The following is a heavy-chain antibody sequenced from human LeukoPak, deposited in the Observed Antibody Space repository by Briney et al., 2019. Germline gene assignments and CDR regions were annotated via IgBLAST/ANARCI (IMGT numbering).Heavy chain of an antibody. D-gene: IGHD1-26*01. CDR3: TGGWAHDY. J-gene: IGHJ4*02. CDR1: GFTFSSYW. Sequence: GGPLRLSCAASGFTFSSYWMHWVRQVPGKGLVWVSRINSDGSSTSYADSVQGRFTISRDNTKNTLYLQMNSLRVEDTAVYYCTGGWAHDYWGQGTLVTVSS. V-gene: IGHV3-74*01. CDR2: INSDGSST.